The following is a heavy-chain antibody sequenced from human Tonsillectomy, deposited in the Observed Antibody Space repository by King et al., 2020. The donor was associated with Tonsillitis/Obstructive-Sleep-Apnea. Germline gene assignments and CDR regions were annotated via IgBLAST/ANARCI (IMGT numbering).Heavy chain of an antibody. V-gene: IGHV3-33*01. Sequence: VQLVESGGGVVQPGGSLRLSCAASGFTFSSYGMHWVRQAPGKGLEWVAVIWVDGSNKYYEDSVNGRFTNSRDNFKKTLYLQMNSLRAEDTAVYYCARDFDSSGYLYAFDIWGQGTMVTVSS. D-gene: IGHD3-22*01. J-gene: IGHJ3*02. CDR2: IWVDGSNK. CDR3: ARDFDSSGYLYAFDI. CDR1: GFTFSSYG.